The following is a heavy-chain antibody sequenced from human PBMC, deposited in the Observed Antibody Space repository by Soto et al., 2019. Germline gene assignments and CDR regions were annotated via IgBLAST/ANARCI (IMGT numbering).Heavy chain of an antibody. Sequence: ASVKVSCKASGYTFTSYDINWVRQATGQGLEWMGWMNPNSGNTGYAQKFQGRVTMTRNTSISTAYMELSSLGSEDTAVYYCARARFLEGSVVLFDPWGQGTLVTVSS. CDR1: GYTFTSYD. J-gene: IGHJ5*02. CDR3: ARARFLEGSVVLFDP. V-gene: IGHV1-8*01. CDR2: MNPNSGNT. D-gene: IGHD3-3*01.